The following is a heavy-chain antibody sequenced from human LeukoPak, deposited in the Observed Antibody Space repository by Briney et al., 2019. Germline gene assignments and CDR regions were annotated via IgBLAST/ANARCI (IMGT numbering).Heavy chain of an antibody. D-gene: IGHD6-19*01. J-gene: IGHJ4*02. CDR2: ISNDGDT. CDR3: AGDKTTGGWYEFDY. V-gene: IGHV3-53*01. CDR1: GFTVSSNY. Sequence: GGSLRLSCAASGFTVSSNYMSWVRQGPGKGLECVSVISNDGDTFYADSVKGRFTISRDTSKNTVSLQMNSLRAEDTAVYYCAGDKTTGGWYEFDYWGQGTLVTVSS.